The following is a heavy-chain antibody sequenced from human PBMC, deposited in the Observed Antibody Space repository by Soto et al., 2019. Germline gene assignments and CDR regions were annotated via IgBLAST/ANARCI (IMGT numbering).Heavy chain of an antibody. CDR1: GFSVSDATMP. Sequence: SGPTLANLTCPRTLPCTGSGFSVSDATMPMSWIGQPPGKALQWLANSLSNDEKFYSTALKSSLPISKDTSKSQVVLTMTNMDPVQTAVYACARIVSGPRRFVDWLYLYGNWFDPWGQGTLVTVSS. V-gene: IGHV2-26*01. CDR2: SLSNDEK. J-gene: IGHJ5*02. CDR3: ARIVSGPRRFVDWLYLYGNWFDP. D-gene: IGHD3-3*01.